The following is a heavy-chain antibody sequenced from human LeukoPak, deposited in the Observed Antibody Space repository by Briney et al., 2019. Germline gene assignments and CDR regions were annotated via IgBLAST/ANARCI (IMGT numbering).Heavy chain of an antibody. CDR2: ITGYGAT. CDR1: GFNFSNFA. V-gene: IGHV3-23*01. CDR3: AKGAAAGKVDWFDP. Sequence: GGSLRLFCAASGFNFSNFAMMWVRQAPGTGLQWVSTITGYGATFYADSVRGRFTIFRDTSMNTLFLQMNSLGAEDTAVYYCAKGAAAGKVDWFDPWGQGTLVTVSS. J-gene: IGHJ5*02. D-gene: IGHD6-13*01.